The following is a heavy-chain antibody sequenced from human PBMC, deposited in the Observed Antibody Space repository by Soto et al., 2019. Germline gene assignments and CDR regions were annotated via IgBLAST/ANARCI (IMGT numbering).Heavy chain of an antibody. CDR3: GGKNYDSSGYFDY. Sequence: LSLTCTVSGGSISSYYCGWIRQPPGKGLEWIGYMYYSGSTNYNPSLKSRVTISVDTSKNQFSLKLSSVTAADTAVYYCGGKNYDSSGYFDYWGQGTLVTVSS. D-gene: IGHD3-22*01. CDR2: MYYSGST. CDR1: GGSISSYY. V-gene: IGHV4-59*01. J-gene: IGHJ4*02.